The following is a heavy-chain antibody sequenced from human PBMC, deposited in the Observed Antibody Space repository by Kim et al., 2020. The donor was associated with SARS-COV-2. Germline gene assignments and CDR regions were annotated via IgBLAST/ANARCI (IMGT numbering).Heavy chain of an antibody. J-gene: IGHJ4*02. CDR3: AKDIRSVADTFEY. D-gene: IGHD6-19*01. Sequence: YADSVKGRFTTSRDNAKKSLYLQMNSLRAEDTALYYCAKDIRSVADTFEYWGQGTLVIVSS. V-gene: IGHV3-9*01.